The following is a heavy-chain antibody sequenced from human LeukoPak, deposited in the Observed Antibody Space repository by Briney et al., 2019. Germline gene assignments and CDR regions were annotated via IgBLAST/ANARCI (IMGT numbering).Heavy chain of an antibody. J-gene: IGHJ4*02. CDR2: ISPGDSDT. CDR1: GYGFNSYW. D-gene: IGHD4-23*01. V-gene: IGHV5-51*01. Sequence: GESLKISCKGSGYGFNSYWIGRVRPMPGKGLEYMGTISPGDSDTRYSQSFQGQVTISADKPITTAYLQWSSLKASDTGMYYCARHTTVGGSLRFDYWGQGTLVSVSS. CDR3: ARHTTVGGSLRFDY.